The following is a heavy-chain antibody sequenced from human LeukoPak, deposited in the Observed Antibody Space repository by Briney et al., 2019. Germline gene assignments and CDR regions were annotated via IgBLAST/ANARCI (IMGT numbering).Heavy chain of an antibody. CDR1: GGTFSSYA. V-gene: IGHV1-69*05. CDR3: ARCRFLEWLPYVEYYMDV. Sequence: SVKVSCKASGGTFSSYAISLVRQAPGQGLEWMGRIIPIFGTANYAQKFQGRVTITTDESTSTAYMELSSLRSEDTAVYYCARCRFLEWLPYVEYYMDVWGKGTTVTVSS. D-gene: IGHD3-3*01. CDR2: IIPIFGTA. J-gene: IGHJ6*03.